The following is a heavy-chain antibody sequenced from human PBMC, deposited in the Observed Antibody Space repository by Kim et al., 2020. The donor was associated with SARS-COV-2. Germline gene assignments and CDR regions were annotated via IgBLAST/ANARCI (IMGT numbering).Heavy chain of an antibody. V-gene: IGHV3-7*01. CDR1: GFTFSNYW. CDR2: IKQDGSLK. CDR3: VSKSTG. J-gene: IGHJ4*02. Sequence: GGSLRLSCAASGFTFSNYWMPWVRQAPGKGLEWVANIKQDGSLKYYVNSVRGRFTVSRDNANNSLYLQMNSLRVEDTGIYYCVSKSTGWGQGTLVTVSS.